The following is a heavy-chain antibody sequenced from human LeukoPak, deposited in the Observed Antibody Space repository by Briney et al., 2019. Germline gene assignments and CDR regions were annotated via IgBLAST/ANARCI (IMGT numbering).Heavy chain of an antibody. CDR3: ARYISRDYGVGAFDI. V-gene: IGHV4-59*01. CDR2: IYYSGST. Sequence: SETLSLTCTVSGGSISSYYWSWIRQPPGKGMEWIGYIYYSGSTNYNPSLKSRVTISVDTSKNQFSLKLSSVTAADTAVYYCARYISRDYGVGAFDIWGQGTMVTVSS. D-gene: IGHD4-17*01. J-gene: IGHJ3*02. CDR1: GGSISSYY.